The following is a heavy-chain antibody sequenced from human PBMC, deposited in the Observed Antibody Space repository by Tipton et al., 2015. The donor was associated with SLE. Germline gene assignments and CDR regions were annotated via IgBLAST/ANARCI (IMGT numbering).Heavy chain of an antibody. V-gene: IGHV4-34*01. CDR3: AREYSGTYYFYGLDV. J-gene: IGHJ6*02. CDR1: GESFSDYY. CDR2: DKYRGST. Sequence: TLSLTCAVHGESFSDYYWSWVRQPPGKGMGGVWEDKYRGSTNYSPPLKSRVTISVDTSKNQFSLELSSVIAADTAVYFCAREYSGTYYFYGLDVWGHGTTVTVS. D-gene: IGHD5-12*01.